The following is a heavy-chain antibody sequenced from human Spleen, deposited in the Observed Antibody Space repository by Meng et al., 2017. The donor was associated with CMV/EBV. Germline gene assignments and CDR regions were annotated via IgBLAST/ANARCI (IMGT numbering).Heavy chain of an antibody. V-gene: IGHV3-13*01. Sequence: GESLKISCAASGFTFSSYDMHWVRQATGKGLEWVSAIGTAGDTYYPGSVKGRFTISRDNSKNTLYLQMNSLRAEDTAVYYCARDKGQQLVEGWFDPWGQGTLVTVSS. CDR3: ARDKGQQLVEGWFDP. D-gene: IGHD6-13*01. J-gene: IGHJ5*02. CDR1: GFTFSSYD. CDR2: IGTAGDT.